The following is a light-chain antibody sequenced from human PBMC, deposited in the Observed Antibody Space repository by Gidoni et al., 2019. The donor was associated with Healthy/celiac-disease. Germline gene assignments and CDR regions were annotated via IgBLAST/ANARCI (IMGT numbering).Light chain of an antibody. CDR1: QSISSY. J-gene: IGKJ1*01. V-gene: IGKV1-39*01. Sequence: IQMTQSPSSLSASVGDRVTLTCLASQSISSYLHWYQQKPGKAPKLLIYAASSLQSGVPSRFSGSGSGTDFTLTISSLQPEDVATYYCQQSYSTSWTFGQXTKVEIK. CDR3: QQSYSTSWT. CDR2: AAS.